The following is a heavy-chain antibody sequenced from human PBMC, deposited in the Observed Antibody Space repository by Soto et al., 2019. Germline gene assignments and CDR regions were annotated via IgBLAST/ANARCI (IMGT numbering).Heavy chain of an antibody. CDR2: ITGSGRP. Sequence: PGGALRLSCVGCGFTFSTYTMSWVRQTPGKGLEWVAVITGSGRPSYADSVQGRFSISRDNLKNTLYLEINSLRDEDTAMYYCAKARCTTTDCYVPDYWGQGTLVTVSS. V-gene: IGHV3-23*01. CDR1: GFTFSTYT. CDR3: AKARCTTTDCYVPDY. D-gene: IGHD1-26*01. J-gene: IGHJ4*02.